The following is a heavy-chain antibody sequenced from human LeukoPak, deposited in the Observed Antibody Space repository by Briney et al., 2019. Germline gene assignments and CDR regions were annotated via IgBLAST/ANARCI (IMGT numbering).Heavy chain of an antibody. CDR2: MNPNSGNT. D-gene: IGHD1-26*01. J-gene: IGHJ4*02. Sequence: ASVKVSCRASGYAFTSYDINWVRQATGPGLGWMGWMNPNSGNTGYAQKFQGRVTMTRDTSISTAYMELSSLRFEDTAVYYCARVTGSIDYWGQGTLVTVSS. CDR1: GYAFTSYD. V-gene: IGHV1-8*01. CDR3: ARVTGSIDY.